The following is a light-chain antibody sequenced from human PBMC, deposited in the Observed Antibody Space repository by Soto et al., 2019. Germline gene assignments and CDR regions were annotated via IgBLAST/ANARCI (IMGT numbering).Light chain of an antibody. Sequence: DIQMTQSPSTLSASVGDRVTITCRASQSISIWLAWYQQKPGQAPKLLIYDASSLESGVPSRFSGSGSGTEFTLTIGRLQPDDFAGYYCQQYNSYSGTFGQGTKVEIK. CDR3: QQYNSYSGT. J-gene: IGKJ1*01. CDR1: QSISIW. V-gene: IGKV1-5*01. CDR2: DAS.